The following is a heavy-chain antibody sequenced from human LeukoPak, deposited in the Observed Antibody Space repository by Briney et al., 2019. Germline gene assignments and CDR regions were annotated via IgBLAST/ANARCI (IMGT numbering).Heavy chain of an antibody. CDR1: GGSVSSGDYY. CDR3: AEVLYSYDSSGLGWFDP. V-gene: IGHV4-30-4*08. D-gene: IGHD3-22*01. J-gene: IGHJ5*02. Sequence: SETLSLTCTVSGGSVSSGDYYWSWIRQPPGKGLEWIGYIYYSGSTYYNPSLKNRVTISVDTSKNQFSLKLSSVTAADTAAYYCAEVLYSYDSSGLGWFDPWGQGTLVTVSS. CDR2: IYYSGST.